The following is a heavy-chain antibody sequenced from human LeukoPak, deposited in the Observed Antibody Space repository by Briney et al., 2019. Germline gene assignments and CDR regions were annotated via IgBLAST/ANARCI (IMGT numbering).Heavy chain of an antibody. CDR3: AREADGDAFDI. D-gene: IGHD6-13*01. CDR1: RFTFSRYW. Sequence: GGSLRLSCAASRFTFSRYWMSWVRQAPGKGLEWVANIKQDGSEKYYVDSVKGRFTISRDNAKNSLYLQMNSLRAEDTAVYYCAREADGDAFDIWGQGTMVTVSS. J-gene: IGHJ3*02. V-gene: IGHV3-7*01. CDR2: IKQDGSEK.